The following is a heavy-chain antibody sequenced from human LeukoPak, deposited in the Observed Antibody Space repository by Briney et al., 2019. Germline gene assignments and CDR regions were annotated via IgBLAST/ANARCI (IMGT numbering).Heavy chain of an antibody. CDR3: ARDPHTALDY. D-gene: IGHD5-18*01. J-gene: IGHJ4*02. V-gene: IGHV3-21*01. CDR1: GFTFSSYT. Sequence: GGSLRLSCAASGFTFSSYTMSWVRQAPGKGLEWVSYADSVKGRFTISRDNAKNSLYLNMNSLRAEDTAVYYCARDPHTALDYWGQGTLVTVSS.